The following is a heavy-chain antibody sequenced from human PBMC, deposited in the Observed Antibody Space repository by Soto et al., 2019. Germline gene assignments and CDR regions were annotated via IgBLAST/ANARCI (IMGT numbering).Heavy chain of an antibody. CDR3: ANESSSWYAGFFDL. V-gene: IGHV3-23*01. CDR1: GFTFSRHA. D-gene: IGHD6-13*01. CDR2: LSDSGGSI. Sequence: EVQLLESGGGLVQPGGSLRLSCTASGFTFSRHAMTWVRQATGKGLEWVSVLSDSGGSIYYADSVKGRFNISRNNSMNTLYLQRNTRRAGNSAIYNCANESSSWYAGFFDLWGQGTLVTVSS. J-gene: IGHJ4*02.